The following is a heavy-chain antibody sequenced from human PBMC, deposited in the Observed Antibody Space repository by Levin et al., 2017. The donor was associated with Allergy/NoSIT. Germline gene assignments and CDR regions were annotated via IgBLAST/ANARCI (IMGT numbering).Heavy chain of an antibody. Sequence: LSLTCAASGFTFSSYGMHWVRQAPGKGLEWVAVISYDGSNKYYADSVKGRFTISRDNSKNTLYLQMNSLRAEDTAVYYCAKDLIAVAGTRYYYYFGMDVWGQGTTVTVSS. J-gene: IGHJ6*02. V-gene: IGHV3-30*18. CDR3: AKDLIAVAGTRYYYYFGMDV. CDR1: GFTFSSYG. D-gene: IGHD6-19*01. CDR2: ISYDGSNK.